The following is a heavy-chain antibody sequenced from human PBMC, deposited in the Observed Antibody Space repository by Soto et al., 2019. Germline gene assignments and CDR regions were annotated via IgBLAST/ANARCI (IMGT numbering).Heavy chain of an antibody. CDR3: AKGINYYDSSGDSWFDP. D-gene: IGHD3-22*01. V-gene: IGHV4-30-2*01. CDR2: MYHIGTT. Sequence: QMQLQESGSGLVKPSQTLSLTSTVSGGSINSGRYSWTWIRQPPGAGLEWIGHMYHIGTTYYNPYLKSRVTMSVDTSKNQFSLELSSVTAADTAIYYCAKGINYYDSSGDSWFDPWGQGTLVTVSS. CDR1: GGSINSGRYS. J-gene: IGHJ5*02.